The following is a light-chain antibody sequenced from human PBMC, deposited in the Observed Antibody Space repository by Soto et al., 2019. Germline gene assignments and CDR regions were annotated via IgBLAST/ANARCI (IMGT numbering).Light chain of an antibody. CDR2: SDN. CDR3: AAWDDSLNGWV. J-gene: IGLJ3*02. CDR1: SSNIGTSN. V-gene: IGLV1-44*01. Sequence: QSVLTQPPSASGTPGQRVTISCSGSSSNIGTSNVAWYQQLPGTAPKLLIYSDNQRPSGVPERFSGSKSGTSASLAISGLQSEDEADYSCAAWDDSLNGWVFGGGTKVTVL.